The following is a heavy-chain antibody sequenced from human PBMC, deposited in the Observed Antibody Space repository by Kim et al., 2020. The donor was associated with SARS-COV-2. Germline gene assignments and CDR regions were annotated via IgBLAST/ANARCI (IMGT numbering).Heavy chain of an antibody. D-gene: IGHD2-15*01. V-gene: IGHV4-34*01. Sequence: SETLSLTCAVYGGSFSGYYWSWIRQPPGKGLEWIGEINHSGSTNYNPSLKSRVTISVDTSKNQFSLKLSSVTAADTAVYYCARGGDIVVVVAAPDYWGQGTLVTVSS. CDR3: ARGGDIVVVVAAPDY. CDR1: GGSFSGYY. J-gene: IGHJ4*02. CDR2: INHSGST.